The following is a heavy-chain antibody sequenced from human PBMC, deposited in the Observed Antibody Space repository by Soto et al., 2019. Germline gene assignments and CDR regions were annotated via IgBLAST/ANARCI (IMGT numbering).Heavy chain of an antibody. Sequence: GGSLRLSCAASGFTVSSNYMSWVRQAPGKGLERVSVIYSGGSTYYADSVKGRFTISRDNSKNTLYLQMNSLRAEDTAVYYCAACPAFYYYVDVWGKGTTVTVSS. CDR1: GFTVSSNY. CDR3: AACPAFYYYVDV. CDR2: IYSGGST. J-gene: IGHJ6*03. V-gene: IGHV3-66*01.